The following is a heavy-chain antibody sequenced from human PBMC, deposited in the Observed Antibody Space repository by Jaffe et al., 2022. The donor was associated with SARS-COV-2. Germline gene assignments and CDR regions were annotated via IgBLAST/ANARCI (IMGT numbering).Heavy chain of an antibody. CDR3: AHSPRYCSSTSCKRGGRWFDP. D-gene: IGHD2-2*01. CDR1: GFSLSTSGVG. V-gene: IGHV2-5*02. Sequence: QITLKESGPTLVKPTQTLTLTCTFSGFSLSTSGVGVGWIRQPPGKALEWLALIYWDDDKRYSPSLKSRLTITKDTSKNQVVLTMTNMDPVDTATYYCAHSPRYCSSTSCKRGGRWFDPWGQGTLVTVSS. CDR2: IYWDDDK. J-gene: IGHJ5*02.